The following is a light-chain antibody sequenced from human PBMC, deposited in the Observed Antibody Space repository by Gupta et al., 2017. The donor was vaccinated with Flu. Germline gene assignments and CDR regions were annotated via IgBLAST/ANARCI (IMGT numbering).Light chain of an antibody. CDR1: ALPKKY. CDR2: EDN. J-gene: IGLJ2*01. Sequence: SYALTQPPSGSVSPGQRARITCSGDALPKKYAYWYQQKSGQAPVLVIYEDNKRPAGIPERFSGSSSGTMATLTISGAQVEDEADYYCYSTDNSGNHRGVFGGGTKLTVL. V-gene: IGLV3-10*01. CDR3: YSTDNSGNHRGV.